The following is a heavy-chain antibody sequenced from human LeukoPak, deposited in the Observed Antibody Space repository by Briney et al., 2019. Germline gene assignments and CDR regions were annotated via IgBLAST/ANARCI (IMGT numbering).Heavy chain of an antibody. V-gene: IGHV1-2*02. Sequence: ASVKVSCKASGYTFTGYYMHWVRQAPRQGLEWMGWINPNMGGTNYAQKFQGRVTMTRDTSISTAYMELSRLRSDDTAVYYCARSTSRTSKADPYYFDYWGQGTLVTVSS. D-gene: IGHD2/OR15-2a*01. CDR1: GYTFTGYY. CDR3: ARSTSRTSKADPYYFDY. J-gene: IGHJ4*02. CDR2: INPNMGGT.